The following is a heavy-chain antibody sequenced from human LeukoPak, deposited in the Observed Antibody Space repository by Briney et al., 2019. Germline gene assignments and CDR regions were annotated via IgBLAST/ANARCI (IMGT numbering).Heavy chain of an antibody. CDR2: IFPSVSDT. D-gene: IGHD1-1*01. V-gene: IGHV5-51*01. CDR1: GYSFSSYW. CDR3: ARLSTRMGPFDY. J-gene: IGHJ4*02. Sequence: GESLKISCKASGYSFSSYWIGWVRQMPGKGLEWMGIIFPSVSDTRYSPSFQGQVTISADRSISTAYLQWSSLKASDTAIYYCARLSTRMGPFDYWGQGTLVTVSS.